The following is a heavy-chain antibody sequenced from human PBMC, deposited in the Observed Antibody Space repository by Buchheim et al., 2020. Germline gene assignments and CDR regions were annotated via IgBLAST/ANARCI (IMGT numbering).Heavy chain of an antibody. D-gene: IGHD3-3*01. V-gene: IGHV3-23*01. CDR2: ISGSATDT. Sequence: EEKLLESGGGLVQPGGSLRLSCAASGFPFSSYAMNWVRQAPGKGLEWVSSISGSATDTYYAASVKGRFTISRDKAKNPLYLQMNSLRAEDTAVYYCARSIWRGYSGFRYGMDVWGQETT. CDR1: GFPFSSYA. CDR3: ARSIWRGYSGFRYGMDV. J-gene: IGHJ6*02.